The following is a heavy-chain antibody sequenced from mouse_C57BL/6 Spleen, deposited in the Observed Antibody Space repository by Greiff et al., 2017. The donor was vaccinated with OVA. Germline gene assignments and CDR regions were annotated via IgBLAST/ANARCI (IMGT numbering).Heavy chain of an antibody. CDR3: ARGGAYYYGSSYDAMDY. J-gene: IGHJ4*01. CDR1: GYTFTSYD. Sequence: QVQLQQSGPELVKPGASVKLSCKASGYTFTSYDINWVKQRPGQGLEWIGWIYPRDGSTKYNEKFTGKATLTVDTSSSTAYMDLHSLLSEDSAVYFGARGGAYYYGSSYDAMDYWGQGTSVTVSS. D-gene: IGHD1-1*01. CDR2: IYPRDGST. V-gene: IGHV1-85*01.